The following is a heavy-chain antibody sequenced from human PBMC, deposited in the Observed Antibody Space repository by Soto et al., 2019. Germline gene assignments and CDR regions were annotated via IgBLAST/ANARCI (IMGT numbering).Heavy chain of an antibody. CDR3: ARAHIQSAWNEGFDI. D-gene: IGHD1-1*01. J-gene: IGHJ3*02. CDR2: ISYEGSNK. V-gene: IGHV3-30-3*01. CDR1: GFTFDDYS. Sequence: QVQLVESGGGVVQPGRSLRLSCAAFGFTFDDYSMHWVRQAPGKGLEWVALISYEGSNKYYADSVKGRFTISRDSAKNTLFLEVNSLRTEDTAVYYCARAHIQSAWNEGFDIWGQGTMVTVSS.